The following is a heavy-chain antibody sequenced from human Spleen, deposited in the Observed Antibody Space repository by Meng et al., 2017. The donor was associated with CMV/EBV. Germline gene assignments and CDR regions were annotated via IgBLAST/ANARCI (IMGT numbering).Heavy chain of an antibody. CDR1: GFNFNSYA. CDR3: ARGDSSTTWLVFDF. J-gene: IGHJ5*01. Sequence: SGFNFNSYAMTWVRQAPGKGLEWVSTISGSDGSTYYADSVKGRFTISRDNSKNTLYLQMNSLRAEDTAVYYCARGDSSTTWLVFDFWGQGTLVTVSS. D-gene: IGHD2/OR15-2a*01. CDR2: ISGSDGST. V-gene: IGHV3-23*01.